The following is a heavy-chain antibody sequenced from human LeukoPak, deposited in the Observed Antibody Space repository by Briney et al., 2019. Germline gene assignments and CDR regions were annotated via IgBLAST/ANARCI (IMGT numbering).Heavy chain of an antibody. V-gene: IGHV3-7*01. CDR3: ARRGYHAFAI. CDR2: IKQDGSEK. J-gene: IGHJ3*02. D-gene: IGHD3-22*01. CDR1: GFTFSSYC. Sequence: GGSLRLSCAASGFTFSSYCMSWVRQAPGKGLEWVANIKQDGSEKYYVDSVKGRFTISRDNAKNSLYLRMNRRRAEDTAVYYCARRGYHAFAIWGEGKMVTVSS.